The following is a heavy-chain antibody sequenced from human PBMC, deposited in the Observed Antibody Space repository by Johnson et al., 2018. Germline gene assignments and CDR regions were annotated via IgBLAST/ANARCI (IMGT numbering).Heavy chain of an antibody. CDR1: RGSISGHY. V-gene: IGHV4-59*03. Sequence: QVQLQESGPGLVKPSEPLSLTCTVSRGSISGHYWSWFRQPPGEGLEWIGYMYYTGSTQYNPPLQSRVTISVDTSKNEFSLKLTSMTTADTAVYFCAGGGGLLVDYWGQGTLVTVSS. CDR2: MYYTGST. J-gene: IGHJ4*02. D-gene: IGHD3-16*01. CDR3: AGGGGLLVDY.